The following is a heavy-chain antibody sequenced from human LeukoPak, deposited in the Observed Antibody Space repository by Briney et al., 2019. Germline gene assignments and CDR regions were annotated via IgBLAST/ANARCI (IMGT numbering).Heavy chain of an antibody. V-gene: IGHV1-69*04. Sequence: SVKVSCKASGGTFSSYAISWVRQAPGRGLEWMGRIIPILGIANYAQKFQGRVTITADKSTSTAYMELSSLRSEDTAVYYCARADGHYYDSSAAVGAFDIWGQGTMVTVSS. CDR1: GGTFSSYA. D-gene: IGHD3-22*01. J-gene: IGHJ3*02. CDR3: ARADGHYYDSSAAVGAFDI. CDR2: IIPILGIA.